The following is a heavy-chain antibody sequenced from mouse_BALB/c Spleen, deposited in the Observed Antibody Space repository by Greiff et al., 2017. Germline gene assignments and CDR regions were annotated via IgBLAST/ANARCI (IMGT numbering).Heavy chain of an antibody. CDR2: ISSGGSYT. D-gene: IGHD1-1*01. Sequence: EVQLVESGGGLVKPGGSLKLSCAASGFTFSSYAMSWVRQSPEKRLEWVAEISSGGSYTYYPDTVTGRFTISRDNAKNTLYLEMSSLRSEDTAMYYCARKDYGSSYFDYWGQGTTLTVSS. CDR3: ARKDYGSSYFDY. J-gene: IGHJ2*01. V-gene: IGHV5-9-4*01. CDR1: GFTFSSYA.